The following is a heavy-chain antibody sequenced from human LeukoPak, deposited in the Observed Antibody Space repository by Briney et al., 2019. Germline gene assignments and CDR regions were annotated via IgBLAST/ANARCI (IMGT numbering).Heavy chain of an antibody. Sequence: SETLSLTCAVYGGSFSGYYWSWIRQPPGKGLEWIGEINHSGSTNYNPSLKSRVTISVDTSKNQFSLKLSSVTAADTAVYYCARVVCSSTSCCLDYWGQGTLVTVSS. CDR3: ARVVCSSTSCCLDY. CDR2: INHSGST. V-gene: IGHV4-34*01. J-gene: IGHJ4*02. CDR1: GGSFSGYY. D-gene: IGHD2-2*01.